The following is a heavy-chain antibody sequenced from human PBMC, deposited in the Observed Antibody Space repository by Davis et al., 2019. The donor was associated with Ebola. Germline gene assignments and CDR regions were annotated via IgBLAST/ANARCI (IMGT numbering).Heavy chain of an antibody. CDR1: GGSISSYY. V-gene: IGHV4-59*12. Sequence: PSETLSLTCTVSGGSISSYYWNWIRQPPGKGLEWIGYIYYSGSTNYNPSLESRVTMSGDTSKNQISLRLNFVTAADTAVYYCAIDPTRPGAVLHHWGQGTQVTVSS. D-gene: IGHD6-6*01. J-gene: IGHJ1*01. CDR2: IYYSGST. CDR3: AIDPTRPGAVLHH.